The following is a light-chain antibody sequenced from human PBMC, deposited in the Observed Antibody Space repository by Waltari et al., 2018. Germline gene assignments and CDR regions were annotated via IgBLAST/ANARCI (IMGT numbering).Light chain of an antibody. CDR2: GAS. J-gene: IGKJ2*01. CDR3: QQYNNWPLYT. Sequence: EIVMTQSPATLSVSPGERATLSCRASQSVSSNLAWYQQKPGQATRPLIYGASTRATGIPARVSGSGSGTEFTLTISSLQSEDFAVYYCQQYNNWPLYTFGQGTKLEIK. CDR1: QSVSSN. V-gene: IGKV3-15*01.